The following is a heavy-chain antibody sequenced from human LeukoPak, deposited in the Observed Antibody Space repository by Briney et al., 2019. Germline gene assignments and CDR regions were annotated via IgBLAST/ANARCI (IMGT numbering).Heavy chain of an antibody. D-gene: IGHD6-25*01. CDR3: ASGRRSGAFDI. CDR1: GFTFDDYG. CDR2: INWNGGST. J-gene: IGHJ3*02. Sequence: GGSLRLSCAASGFTFDDYGMSWVRQAPGKGLEGVSGINWNGGSTGYADSVKGRFTISRDNAKNSLYLQMNSLRAEDTALYHCASGRRSGAFDIWGQGTMVTVSS. V-gene: IGHV3-20*01.